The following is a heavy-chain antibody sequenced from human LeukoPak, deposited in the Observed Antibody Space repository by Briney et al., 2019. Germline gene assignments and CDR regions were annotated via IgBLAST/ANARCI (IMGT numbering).Heavy chain of an antibody. CDR3: ARGDFGRYAFDF. J-gene: IGHJ3*01. V-gene: IGHV3-7*03. CDR1: TFTLSDFW. Sequence: GGSLRLSCAASTFTLSDFWMTWVRQAPGKGLEWVANINQDGSINNYLDSVKGRFTISRDNAKNSLSLQMDSLRAEDTAVYYCARGDFGRYAFDFWGQGTMVTVSS. D-gene: IGHD2/OR15-2a*01. CDR2: INQDGSIN.